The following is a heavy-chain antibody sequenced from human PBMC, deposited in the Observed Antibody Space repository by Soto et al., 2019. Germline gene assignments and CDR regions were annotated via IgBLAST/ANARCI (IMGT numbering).Heavy chain of an antibody. CDR1: GGSISSVGYY. V-gene: IGHV4-31*03. CDR3: ARGGCSSTSCHIRREFDX. D-gene: IGHD2-2*02. CDR2: IYYSGST. J-gene: IGHJ5*02. Sequence: PSETLSLTCTVSGGSISSVGYYWSWIRQHPGKGLEWIGYIYYSGSTYYNPSLKSRVTISVDTSKNQFSLKLSSVTAADTAVYYCARGGCSSTSCHIRREFDXWGQGTLVTVSX.